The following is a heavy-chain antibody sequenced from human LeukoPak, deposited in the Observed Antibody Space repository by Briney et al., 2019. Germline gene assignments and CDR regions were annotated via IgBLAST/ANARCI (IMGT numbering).Heavy chain of an antibody. CDR1: GITFSDYH. CDR3: VKVAKYYYGSETYYFFEH. CDR2: ISSSGRTI. Sequence: GGSLRLSCAASGITFSDYHMSWIRQAPGKGLEWVSYISSSGRTITYADSVKGRFTISRDNAKNSLDLQMNSLRVEDTGIYYCVKVAKYYYGSETYYFFEHWGQGTPVTASS. D-gene: IGHD3-10*01. J-gene: IGHJ4*02. V-gene: IGHV3-11*04.